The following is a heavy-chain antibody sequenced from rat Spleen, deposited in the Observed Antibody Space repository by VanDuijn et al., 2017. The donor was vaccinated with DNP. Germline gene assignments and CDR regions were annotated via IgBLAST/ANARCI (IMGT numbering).Heavy chain of an antibody. J-gene: IGHJ2*01. V-gene: IGHV5-31*01. D-gene: IGHD1-11*01. CDR3: ARDAGGPFDY. CDR2: ISNGGGST. Sequence: EVQLVESGGDLVQPGRSLKLSCVASGFPFNTNYMTWISQVPGTGLGWVASISNGGGSTYYPDSVKGRFTISRDNAKNTLQLQMNNLRSEDTATYYCARDAGGPFDYWGQGVMVTVSS. CDR1: GFPFNTNY.